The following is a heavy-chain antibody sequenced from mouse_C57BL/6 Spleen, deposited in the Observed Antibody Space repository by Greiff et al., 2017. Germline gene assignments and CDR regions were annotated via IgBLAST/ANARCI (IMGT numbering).Heavy chain of an antibody. CDR3: ARKNYYGSSYSYYAMDY. Sequence: EVKLVESGGGLVKPGGSLKLSCAASGFTFSDYGMHWVRQAPEKGLEWVAYISSGSSTIYYADTVKGRFTISRDNAKNTLFLQRTSLRSEYTAMYYCARKNYYGSSYSYYAMDYWGQGTSVTVSS. D-gene: IGHD1-1*01. CDR1: GFTFSDYG. J-gene: IGHJ4*01. V-gene: IGHV5-17*01. CDR2: ISSGSSTI.